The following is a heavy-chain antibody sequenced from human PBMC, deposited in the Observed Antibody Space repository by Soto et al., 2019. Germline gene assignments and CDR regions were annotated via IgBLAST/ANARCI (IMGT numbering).Heavy chain of an antibody. Sequence: PGRSLRLSCAASGFTFSSYSMNWVRQAPGKGLEWVSSISSSSSYIYYADSVKGRFTISRDNAKNSLYLQMNSLRAEDTAVYYCARDEMERRVAAFDIWGQGTMVTVS. D-gene: IGHD1-1*01. J-gene: IGHJ3*02. CDR1: GFTFSSYS. CDR3: ARDEMERRVAAFDI. V-gene: IGHV3-21*01. CDR2: ISSSSSYI.